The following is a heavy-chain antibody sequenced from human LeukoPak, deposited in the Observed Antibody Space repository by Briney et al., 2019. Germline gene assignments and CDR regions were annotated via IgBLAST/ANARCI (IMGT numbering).Heavy chain of an antibody. D-gene: IGHD3-10*01. CDR2: ISYDGSNK. V-gene: IGHV3-30*18. CDR1: GFTFSTYG. J-gene: IGHJ6*02. CDR3: AKDIDGSADGGMDV. Sequence: PGGSLTLSCAASGFTFSTYGMHWVRQAPGKGLEWVAVISYDGSNKYYADSVKGRFTISRDNSKNTLYLQMNSLRAEDTAVYYCAKDIDGSADGGMDVWGQGATVTVSS.